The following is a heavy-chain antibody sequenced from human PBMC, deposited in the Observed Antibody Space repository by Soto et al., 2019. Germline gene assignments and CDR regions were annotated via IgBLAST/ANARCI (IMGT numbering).Heavy chain of an antibody. D-gene: IGHD3-9*01. Sequence: AXESLRLSFASSGSTFSSYGMHGVRQAPGKGLEWVAVIWYDGSNKYYADSVKGRFTISRDNSKNTLYLQMNSLRAEDTAVYYCARDTYYDTLTAGGGMDVCGQGTTVTVSS. J-gene: IGHJ6*02. V-gene: IGHV3-33*01. CDR1: GSTFSSYG. CDR3: ARDTYYDTLTAGGGMDV. CDR2: IWYDGSNK.